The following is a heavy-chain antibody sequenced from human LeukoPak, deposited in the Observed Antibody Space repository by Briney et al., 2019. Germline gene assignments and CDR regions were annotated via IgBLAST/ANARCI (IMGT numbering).Heavy chain of an antibody. CDR3: ARGADSSGYYSIFYFDY. V-gene: IGHV4-39*07. CDR2: IHYRGNT. D-gene: IGHD3-22*01. Sequence: SETLSLTCTVSGGSISSDSHYWGWIRQTPGKGLEWIGSIHYRGNTYNNPSLKSRVTLSVDTSKNQFSLKLSSVTAADTAVYYCARGADSSGYYSIFYFDYWGQGTLVTVSS. CDR1: GGSISSDSHY. J-gene: IGHJ4*02.